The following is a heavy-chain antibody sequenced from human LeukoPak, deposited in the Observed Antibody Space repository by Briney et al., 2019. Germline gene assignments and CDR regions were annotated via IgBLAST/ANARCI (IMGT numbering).Heavy chain of an antibody. J-gene: IGHJ4*02. CDR3: AREYCSRNNCYRSIDY. CDR2: IYYTGST. V-gene: IGHV4-59*01. CDR1: GGSISSYY. Sequence: SETLSLTCSVSGGSISSYYWSWIRQPPGKGLEWIGYIYYTGSTKYNPSLKSRVTISVDTSKNQFSLKLSSVTAADTAVYYCAREYCSRNNCYRSIDYWGQGTLVTVSS. D-gene: IGHD2-2*01.